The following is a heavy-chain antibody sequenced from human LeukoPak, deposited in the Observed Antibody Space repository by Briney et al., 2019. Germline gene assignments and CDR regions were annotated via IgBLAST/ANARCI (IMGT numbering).Heavy chain of an antibody. D-gene: IGHD5-18*01. CDR3: AKDPDKIQLWFYLGY. Sequence: GGSLRLSCAASGFTFSSYAMSWVRQAPGKGLEWVSAISGSGGSTYYADSVKGRFTISRDNSKNTLYLQMNSLRAEDTAVYYCAKDPDKIQLWFYLGYWGQGTLVTVSS. V-gene: IGHV3-23*01. J-gene: IGHJ4*02. CDR1: GFTFSSYA. CDR2: ISGSGGST.